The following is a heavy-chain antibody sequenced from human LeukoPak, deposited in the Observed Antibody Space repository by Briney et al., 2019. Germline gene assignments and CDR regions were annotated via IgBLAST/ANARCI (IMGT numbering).Heavy chain of an antibody. CDR3: ARANYSSSSVGGYYYFGLDV. J-gene: IGHJ6*02. CDR1: GDTFSSYA. CDR2: IIPIFGTA. V-gene: IGHV1-69*13. Sequence: GASVKVSCKASGDTFSSYAISWVRQAPGQRLEWMGGIIPIFGTANYAQKFQGRVTITADESTSTAYMELSSLRSEDTAVYYCARANYSSSSVGGYYYFGLDVWGQGTTVTVSS. D-gene: IGHD6-6*01.